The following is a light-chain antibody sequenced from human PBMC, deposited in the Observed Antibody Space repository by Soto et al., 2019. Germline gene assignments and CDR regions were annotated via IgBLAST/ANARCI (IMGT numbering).Light chain of an antibody. Sequence: DIQMTQSPSSLSASVGDRVTITCRASQSISSYLNWYQQKPGKAPTLLIYAASSLQSGVPSRFSGSGSGTDFTLTISSLQPEDFATYYCQQSYSTPFTVGPGTKVDI. CDR3: QQSYSTPFT. J-gene: IGKJ3*01. CDR1: QSISSY. CDR2: AAS. V-gene: IGKV1-39*01.